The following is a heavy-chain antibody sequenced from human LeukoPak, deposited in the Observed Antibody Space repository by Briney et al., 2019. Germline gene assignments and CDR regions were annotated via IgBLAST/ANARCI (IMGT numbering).Heavy chain of an antibody. J-gene: IGHJ4*02. Sequence: PGGSLGLSCAASGFTFSTYTMNWVRQAPGKGLEWVSSITSGSSYIYYADSVKGRFTISRDNAKNSLYLQMNGLGAEDTAVYYCARLSGGNSPSDYWGQGTLVTVSS. D-gene: IGHD4-23*01. CDR3: ARLSGGNSPSDY. CDR2: ITSGSSYI. V-gene: IGHV3-21*01. CDR1: GFTFSTYT.